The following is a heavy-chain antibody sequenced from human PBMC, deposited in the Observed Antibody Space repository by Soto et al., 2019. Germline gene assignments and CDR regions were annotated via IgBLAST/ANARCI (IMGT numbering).Heavy chain of an antibody. CDR1: GYTFTSYG. J-gene: IGHJ6*02. Sequence: ASVKVSCKASGYTFTSYGISWVRQAPGQGLEWMGWISAYNGNTNYAQKLQGRGTMTTDTSTSTAYMELRSLRSDDPAVYYCARELRHYDFWSGLPYGMDVWGQGTTVTVSS. V-gene: IGHV1-18*01. CDR2: ISAYNGNT. D-gene: IGHD3-3*01. CDR3: ARELRHYDFWSGLPYGMDV.